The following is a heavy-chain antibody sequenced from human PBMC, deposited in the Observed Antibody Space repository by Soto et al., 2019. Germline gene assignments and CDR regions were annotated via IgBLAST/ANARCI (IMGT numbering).Heavy chain of an antibody. CDR2: INSGSTSV. J-gene: IGHJ4*02. CDR1: GFISNSYS. CDR3: GSSASPDAY. D-gene: IGHD3-22*01. V-gene: IGHV3-48*01. Sequence: EVQLVESGGGLVQPGGSLRLSCVASGFISNSYSMNWVRQAPGKGLEWISYINSGSTSVFYADSVKGRFTISRDNAKNSLYLQMNSLRAEDTAVYYCGSSASPDAYWGQGTLVTVSS.